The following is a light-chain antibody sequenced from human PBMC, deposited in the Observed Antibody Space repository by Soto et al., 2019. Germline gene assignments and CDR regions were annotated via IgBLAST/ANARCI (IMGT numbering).Light chain of an antibody. CDR2: AAS. J-gene: IGKJ5*01. V-gene: IGKV1-39*01. CDR1: QSISSY. Sequence: DMQMTQSPSSLCASVGDRVTLTCRASQSISSYLNWYQQKPGKAPKLLIYAASSLQSGVPSRFSGSGSGTDFTLTISSLQPEEFATYYCQQSYSTSITFGQGTRLEIK. CDR3: QQSYSTSIT.